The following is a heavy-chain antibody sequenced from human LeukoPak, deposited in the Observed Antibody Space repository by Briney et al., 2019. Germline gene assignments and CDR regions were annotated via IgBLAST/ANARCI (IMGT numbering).Heavy chain of an antibody. CDR3: ARRATYYDILTGPKGGLFDY. Sequence: SETLSLTCAVYGGSFSGYYWSWIRQPPGKGLEWIGEINHSGSTNYNPSLKSRVTISVGTSKNQFSLKLSSVTAADTAVYYCARRATYYDILTGPKGGLFDYWGQGTLVTVSS. J-gene: IGHJ4*02. CDR2: INHSGST. V-gene: IGHV4-34*01. D-gene: IGHD3-9*01. CDR1: GGSFSGYY.